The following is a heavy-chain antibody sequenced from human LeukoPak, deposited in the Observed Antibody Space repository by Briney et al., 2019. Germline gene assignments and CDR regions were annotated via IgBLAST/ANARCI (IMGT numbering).Heavy chain of an antibody. D-gene: IGHD5-12*01. CDR1: GFTFSSYA. CDR3: AKDSAVATARPSRRTTRIVNWFDP. Sequence: PGGSLRLSCAASGFTFSSYAMSLVRQAPGKGLEGVSAISCSGGSTYYADSVKGRLTISRDNSKNTLYLQMNSLRAEDTAVYYCAKDSAVATARPSRRTTRIVNWFDPWGQGTLVTVSS. V-gene: IGHV3-23*01. CDR2: ISCSGGST. J-gene: IGHJ5*02.